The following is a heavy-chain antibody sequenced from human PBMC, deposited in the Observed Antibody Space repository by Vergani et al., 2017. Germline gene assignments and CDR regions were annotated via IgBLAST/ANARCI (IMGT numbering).Heavy chain of an antibody. CDR1: GGSISSYY. V-gene: IGHV4-59*01. J-gene: IGHJ4*02. CDR2: IYYSGST. Sequence: QVQLQESGPGLVKPSETLSLTCTVSGGSISSYYWSWIWQPPGKGLEWIGYIYYSGSTNYNPSLKSRVTISVHTSKNQFSLKLSSVTAADTAVYYCARGGMRYCSSASCRSCDCWGQGTLVTVSS. CDR3: ARGGMRYCSSASCRSCDC. D-gene: IGHD2-2*01.